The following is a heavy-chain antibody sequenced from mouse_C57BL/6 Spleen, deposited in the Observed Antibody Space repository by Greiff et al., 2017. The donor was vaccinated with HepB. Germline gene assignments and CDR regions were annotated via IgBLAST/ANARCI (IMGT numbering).Heavy chain of an antibody. CDR3: TIRIYYDSYFDY. Sequence: VQLQQSGAELVRPGASVTLSCKASGYTFTDYEMHWVKQTPVHGLEWIGAIDPETGGTAYNQKFKGKAILTADKSSSTAYMELRSLTPEDSAFYYCTIRIYYDSYFDYWGQCTTLTVSS. V-gene: IGHV1-15*01. J-gene: IGHJ2*01. D-gene: IGHD2-4*01. CDR1: GYTFTDYE. CDR2: IDPETGGT.